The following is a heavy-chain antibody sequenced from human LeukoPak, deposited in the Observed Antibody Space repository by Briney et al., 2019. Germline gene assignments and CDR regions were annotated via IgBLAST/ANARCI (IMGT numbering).Heavy chain of an antibody. CDR3: VAYCGSNTCSFDY. D-gene: IGHD2-2*01. Sequence: GGSLRLSCSASGFTFSSFNMHWVRQAPGKGLEYVPAISLNGGNTFYADSVKGRFTISRDNSKNTLYLQMSSLRTEDMAVYYCVAYCGSNTCSFDYWGQGTMVTVSS. CDR1: GFTFSSFN. V-gene: IGHV3-64D*06. J-gene: IGHJ4*02. CDR2: ISLNGGNT.